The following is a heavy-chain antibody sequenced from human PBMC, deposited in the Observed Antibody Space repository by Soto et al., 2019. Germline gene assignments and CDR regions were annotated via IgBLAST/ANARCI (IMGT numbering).Heavy chain of an antibody. D-gene: IGHD2-21*02. CDR1: GFTFNDYA. CDR3: AKARDPGDFAGSFDS. J-gene: IGHJ4*02. V-gene: IGHV3-23*01. Sequence: PGGSLRLSCAASGFTFNDYAINWVRQLPGRGLEYVSGIGGRGGNAFYADSMKGRFIISRDNSKNTVYLQMNNLRVDDSAMYYCAKARDPGDFAGSFDSWGQGTLVTVSS. CDR2: IGGRGGNA.